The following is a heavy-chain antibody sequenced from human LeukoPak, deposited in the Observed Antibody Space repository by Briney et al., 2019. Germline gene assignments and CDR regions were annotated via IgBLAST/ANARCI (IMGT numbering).Heavy chain of an antibody. CDR3: ARDQGYCSSTSCYEVRYFDY. V-gene: IGHV3-11*06. CDR1: GFTFSDYY. Sequence: GSLRLSCAASGFTFSDYYMSWIRQAPGKGLEWVSYICSSSSYTNYADSVKGRFTISRDNAKNALYLQMNSLRAEDTAVYYCARDQGYCSSTSCYEVRYFDYWGQGTLVTVS. J-gene: IGHJ4*02. CDR2: ICSSSSYT. D-gene: IGHD2-2*01.